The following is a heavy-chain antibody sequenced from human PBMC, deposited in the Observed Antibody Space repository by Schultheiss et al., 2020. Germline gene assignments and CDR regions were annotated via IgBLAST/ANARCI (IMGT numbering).Heavy chain of an antibody. D-gene: IGHD3-22*01. CDR2: ISSSSSYI. V-gene: IGHV3-21*01. Sequence: LSLTCAASGFTFSSYSMNWVRQAPGKGLEWVSSISSSSSYIYYADSVKGRFTISRDNAKNSLYLQMNSLRAEDTAVYYCAREDEYYDSSGDLACYWGQGTLVTVSS. CDR1: GFTFSSYS. CDR3: AREDEYYDSSGDLACY. J-gene: IGHJ4*02.